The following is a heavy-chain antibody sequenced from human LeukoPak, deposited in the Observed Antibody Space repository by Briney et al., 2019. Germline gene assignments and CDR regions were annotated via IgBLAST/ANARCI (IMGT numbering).Heavy chain of an antibody. CDR1: GLTFSSYS. V-gene: IGHV3-48*01. CDR3: ARDGGDDLN. D-gene: IGHD2-21*01. CDR2: ISSSSSTI. Sequence: PGGSLRLSCAASGLTFSSYSMNWVRQAPGKELEWVSYISSSSSTIYYADSVKGRFTISRDNAKNSLYLQMNSLRAEDTAVYYCARDGGDDLNWGQGTLVTVSS. J-gene: IGHJ4*02.